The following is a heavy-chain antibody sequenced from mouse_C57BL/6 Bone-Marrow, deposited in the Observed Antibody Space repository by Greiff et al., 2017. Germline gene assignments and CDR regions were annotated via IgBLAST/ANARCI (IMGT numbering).Heavy chain of an antibody. V-gene: IGHV1-63*01. CDR1: GYTFTNYW. CDR3: ARSDGYYAYYAMDY. Sequence: VMLVESGAELVRPGTSVKMSCKASGYTFTNYWIGWAKQRPGHGLEWIGDIYPGGGYTNYNEKFKGKATLTADKSSSTAYMQFSSLTSEDSAIYYCARSDGYYAYYAMDYWGQGTSVTVSS. D-gene: IGHD2-3*01. CDR2: IYPGGGYT. J-gene: IGHJ4*01.